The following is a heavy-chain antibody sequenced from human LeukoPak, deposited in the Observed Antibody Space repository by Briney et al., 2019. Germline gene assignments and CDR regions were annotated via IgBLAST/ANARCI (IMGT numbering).Heavy chain of an antibody. J-gene: IGHJ4*02. CDR1: GYTFTSYA. Sequence: ASVKVSCKASGYTFTSYAMNWVRQAPRQGLEWMGWINTNTGNPTYAQGFTGRFVFSLDTSVSTAYLQISSLKAEDTAVYYCARVTTNTVLTPGHYWGQGTLVTVSS. CDR3: ARVTTNTVLTPGHY. CDR2: INTNTGNP. V-gene: IGHV7-4-1*02. D-gene: IGHD4-23*01.